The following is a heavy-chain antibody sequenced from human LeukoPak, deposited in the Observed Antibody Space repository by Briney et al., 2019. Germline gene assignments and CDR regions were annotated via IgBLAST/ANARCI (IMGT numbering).Heavy chain of an antibody. J-gene: IGHJ5*02. CDR1: GFTFSSYG. Sequence: GSLRLSCAASGFTFSSYGLHWVRQAPGKGLGWVAVISYDGSNKYYADSVKGRFTISRDNSKNTLYLQMNSLRAEDTAVYYCAKAPVVPAPIGWFDPWGQGTLVTVSS. CDR2: ISYDGSNK. CDR3: AKAPVVPAPIGWFDP. D-gene: IGHD2-2*01. V-gene: IGHV3-30*18.